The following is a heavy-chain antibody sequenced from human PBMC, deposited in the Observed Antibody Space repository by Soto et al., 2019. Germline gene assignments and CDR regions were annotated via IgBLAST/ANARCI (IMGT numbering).Heavy chain of an antibody. CDR3: ARVLYYGSGSYSPYGMDV. J-gene: IGHJ6*02. CDR1: GVSFNNNG. V-gene: IGHV1-69*01. Sequence: QVPLVQSGAEVKKPGSSVKVSCKTSGVSFNNNGIGWVRQAPGHGLEWMGGVSPPFRTSNYARKFQGIISITADASTGTVNMELSSLTSEDTAQYYCARVLYYGSGSYSPYGMDVWGQGTTVTVSS. CDR2: VSPPFRTS. D-gene: IGHD3-10*01.